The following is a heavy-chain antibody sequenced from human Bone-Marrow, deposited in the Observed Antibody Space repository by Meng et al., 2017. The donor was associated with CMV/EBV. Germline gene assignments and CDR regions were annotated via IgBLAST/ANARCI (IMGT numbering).Heavy chain of an antibody. D-gene: IGHD3-22*01. CDR1: GYTFTSYG. Sequence: ASVKVSCKASGYTFTSYGINWVRQAPGQGLEWMGWISAYNGNTNYAQKLQGRVTMTTDTSTSTAYMELRSLRSDDTAVYYCAREGLDGYYYDSSGYSYYYYGMDVWGQGTTVTVPS. V-gene: IGHV1-18*01. J-gene: IGHJ6*02. CDR3: AREGLDGYYYDSSGYSYYYYGMDV. CDR2: ISAYNGNT.